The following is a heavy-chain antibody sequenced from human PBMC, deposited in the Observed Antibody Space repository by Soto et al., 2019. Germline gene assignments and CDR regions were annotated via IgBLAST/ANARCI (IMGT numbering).Heavy chain of an antibody. CDR3: ARDERSTNFDY. CDR2: IWHDGSNK. CDR1: GFTFSSYG. V-gene: IGHV3-33*01. D-gene: IGHD2-2*01. J-gene: IGHJ4*02. Sequence: LRLSCAASGFTFSSYGMHWVRQAPGKGLEWVAVIWHDGSNKYYADSVKGRFSISRDNSKNTLYLQLNSLRAEDTAVYYCARDERSTNFDYWGQGTLVTVSS.